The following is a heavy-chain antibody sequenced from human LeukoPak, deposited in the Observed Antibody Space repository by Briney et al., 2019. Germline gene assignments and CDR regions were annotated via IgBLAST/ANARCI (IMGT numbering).Heavy chain of an antibody. CDR3: ARGDYLFY. Sequence: TGGSLRLSCAASGFTVSSSYMSWVRQAPGRGLEWVSVTYSGGSTYYADSVKGRFTISRGNSKNTLYLQMHSLRAEDTALYYCARGDYLFYWGQGTLVTVSS. CDR2: TYSGGST. CDR1: GFTVSSSY. V-gene: IGHV3-66*01. D-gene: IGHD4-17*01. J-gene: IGHJ4*02.